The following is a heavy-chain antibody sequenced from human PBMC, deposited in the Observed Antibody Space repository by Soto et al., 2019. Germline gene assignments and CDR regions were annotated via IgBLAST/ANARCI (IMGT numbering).Heavy chain of an antibody. CDR2: ISGSGGST. V-gene: IGHV3-23*01. Sequence: EVQLLESGGGLVQPGGSLRLSCAASGFTFSSYAMSWVRQAPGKGLEWVSAISGSGGSTYYADSVKGRFTISRDNSKNTLYLQMNSLRAEDTAVYYCAKAGKYCDILTGYSYFDYWGQGTLVTVSS. CDR1: GFTFSSYA. CDR3: AKAGKYCDILTGYSYFDY. J-gene: IGHJ4*02. D-gene: IGHD3-9*01.